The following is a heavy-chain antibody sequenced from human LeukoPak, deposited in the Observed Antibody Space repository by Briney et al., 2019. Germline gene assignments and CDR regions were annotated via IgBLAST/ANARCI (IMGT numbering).Heavy chain of an antibody. Sequence: PSGTLSLTCVVSGGSTTNKWWTWVRQPPGKGLEWIGEIFHTGRTNHNPSLKSRVTISVDKSKNQFSLEVTSVTAADTAVYFCGRNDYYSIDVWGQGTLVTVSS. V-gene: IGHV4-4*02. CDR1: GGSTTNKW. CDR3: GRNDYYSIDV. J-gene: IGHJ4*02. CDR2: IFHTGRT. D-gene: IGHD3-22*01.